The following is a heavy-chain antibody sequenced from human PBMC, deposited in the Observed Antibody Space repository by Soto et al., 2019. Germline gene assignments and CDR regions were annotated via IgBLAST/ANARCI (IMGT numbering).Heavy chain of an antibody. V-gene: IGHV1-24*01. J-gene: IGHJ6*02. CDR1: GYTLTELS. Sequence: ASVKVSCKVSGYTLTELSMHWVRQAPGKGLEWMGGFDPEDGGTIYAQKFQGRVTMTEDTSTDTAYMELSSLRSEDTAVYYCATHYCISTSCPRIAASVWGQGTTVTVSS. D-gene: IGHD2-2*01. CDR3: ATHYCISTSCPRIAASV. CDR2: FDPEDGGT.